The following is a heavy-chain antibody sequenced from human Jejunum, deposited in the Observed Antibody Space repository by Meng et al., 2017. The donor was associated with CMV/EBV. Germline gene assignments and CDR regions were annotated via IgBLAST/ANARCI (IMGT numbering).Heavy chain of an antibody. CDR3: TRAYEYGDPNWSDP. Sequence: GFSFSSYHMSWVRQAPGKGLEWVSSISGASTYIYYADSLRGRFTISRDNAKNSVYLQMNSLRAEDTAVYYCTRAYEYGDPNWSDPWGQGTLVTVSS. CDR2: ISGASTYI. CDR1: GFSFSSYH. V-gene: IGHV3-21*06. J-gene: IGHJ5*02. D-gene: IGHD4-17*01.